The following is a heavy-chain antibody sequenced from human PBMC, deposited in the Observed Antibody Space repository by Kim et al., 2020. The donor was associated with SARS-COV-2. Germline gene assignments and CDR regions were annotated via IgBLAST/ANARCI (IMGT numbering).Heavy chain of an antibody. CDR1: GGTFSSYA. Sequence: SVKVSCKASGGTFSSYAISWVRQAPGQGLEWMGGIIPIFGTANYAQKFQGRVTITADESTSTAYMELSSLRSEDTAVYYCARDQGGRITMVRGLYGMDVWGQGTTVTVSS. CDR3: ARDQGGRITMVRGLYGMDV. J-gene: IGHJ6*02. CDR2: IIPIFGTA. D-gene: IGHD3-10*01. V-gene: IGHV1-69*13.